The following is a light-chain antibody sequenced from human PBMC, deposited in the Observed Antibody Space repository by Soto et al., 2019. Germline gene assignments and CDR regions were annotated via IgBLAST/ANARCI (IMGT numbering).Light chain of an antibody. CDR1: QSVFNF. CDR2: EAS. J-gene: IGKJ5*01. CDR3: QHRSNWPIT. Sequence: EIVLTQSPATLSLSAGERATLSCRASQSVFNFLAWYQQKPGQAPRLLSDEASNRATGIPARCSGRGAWTDCTRTISSLAPEDFAVYYCQHRSNWPITFGQGTRLEIK. V-gene: IGKV3-11*01.